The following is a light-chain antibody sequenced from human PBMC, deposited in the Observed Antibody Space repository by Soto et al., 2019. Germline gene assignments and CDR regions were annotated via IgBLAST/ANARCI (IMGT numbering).Light chain of an antibody. CDR1: SRDVGGYNY. J-gene: IGLJ1*01. Sequence: LTQPRSVSGSPGQSVTISCTGTSRDVGGYNYVSWYQQHPGKAPKLMIYDVSKRPSGVPDRFSGSKSGNTASLTISGLQAEDEADYYCCSYAGSYTLYVFGTGTKVTDL. V-gene: IGLV2-11*01. CDR2: DVS. CDR3: CSYAGSYTLYV.